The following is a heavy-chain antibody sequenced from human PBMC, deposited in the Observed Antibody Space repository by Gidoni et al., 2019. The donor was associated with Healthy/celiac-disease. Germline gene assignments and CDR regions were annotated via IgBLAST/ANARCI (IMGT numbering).Heavy chain of an antibody. CDR1: GFTFSSYA. V-gene: IGHV3-23*01. D-gene: IGHD3-9*01. CDR2: ISGRGGST. J-gene: IGHJ6*02. CDR3: AKDLVPYYDILTGLYYYYGMDV. Sequence: EVQLLESGGGLVQPGGSLRLSCAASGFTFSSYAMSWVRQAPGKGLEWVSAISGRGGSTYYADSVKGRFTISRDNSKNTLYLQMNSLRAEDTAVYYGAKDLVPYYDILTGLYYYYGMDVWGQGTTVTVSS.